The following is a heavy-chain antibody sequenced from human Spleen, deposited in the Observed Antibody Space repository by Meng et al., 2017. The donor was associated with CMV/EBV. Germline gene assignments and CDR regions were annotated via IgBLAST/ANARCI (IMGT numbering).Heavy chain of an antibody. D-gene: IGHD2-2*01. CDR3: ARRSGFVVVPAATCFDY. J-gene: IGHJ4*02. CDR2: IKQDGSEK. Sequence: GESLKISCAASGFTFSTYWMSWVRQAPGKGLEWVANIKQDGSEKYYVDSVKGRFTFSRDNAKNSLYLQMNSLRAEDTAVYYCARRSGFVVVPAATCFDYWGQGTLVTVSS. CDR1: GFTFSTYW. V-gene: IGHV3-7*01.